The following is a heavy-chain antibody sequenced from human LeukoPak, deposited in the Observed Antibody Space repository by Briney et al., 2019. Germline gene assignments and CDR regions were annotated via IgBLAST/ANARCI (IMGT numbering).Heavy chain of an antibody. CDR1: GFTFSSYS. CDR2: ISSSSSYI. D-gene: IGHD2-15*01. CDR3: AKDRARLRYCSGGSCYYFDY. V-gene: IGHV3-21*04. J-gene: IGHJ4*02. Sequence: GGSLRLSCAASGFTFSSYSMNWVRQAPGKGLEWVSSISSSSSYIYYADSVKGRFTISRDNAKNSLYLQMNSLRAEDTAVYYCAKDRARLRYCSGGSCYYFDYWGQGTLVTVSS.